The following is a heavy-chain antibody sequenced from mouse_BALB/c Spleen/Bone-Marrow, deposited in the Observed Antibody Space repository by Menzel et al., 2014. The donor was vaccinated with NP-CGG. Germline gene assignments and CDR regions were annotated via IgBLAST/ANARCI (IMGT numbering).Heavy chain of an antibody. CDR3: ARWEYYAMDY. CDR1: GFNIKDTY. D-gene: IGHD4-1*01. V-gene: IGHV14-3*02. CDR2: IDPANGNT. J-gene: IGHJ4*01. Sequence: VQLQQSGAELVKPGASVKLSCTASGFNIKDTYMHWVKQRPEQGLEWIGRIDPANGNTKYDPKFQGKATITADTPSNTAYLQLSSLTSEDTAVYYCARWEYYAMDYGGQGTSVTVSS.